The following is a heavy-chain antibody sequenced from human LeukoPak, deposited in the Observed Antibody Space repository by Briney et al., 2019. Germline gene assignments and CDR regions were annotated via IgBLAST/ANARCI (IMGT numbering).Heavy chain of an antibody. CDR3: VKEKLAYCGGDCFGEYFQD. CDR1: GLTFDSYA. Sequence: GGSLRLSCAAAGLTFDSYAMSWVRQAPGKGLEWISVISGSGGRTSYADSVKGRFIISRNNSKNTLHLQMHSLRAEDTAVYYCVKEKLAYCGGDCFGEYFQDWGQGTLVTVSS. CDR2: ISGSGGRT. D-gene: IGHD2-21*02. V-gene: IGHV3-23*01. J-gene: IGHJ1*01.